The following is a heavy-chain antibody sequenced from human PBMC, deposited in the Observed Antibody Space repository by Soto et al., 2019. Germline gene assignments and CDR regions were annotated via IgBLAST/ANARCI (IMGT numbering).Heavy chain of an antibody. CDR1: GGAIRRCD. Sequence: AETRSVAWSGAGGAIRRCDWSWIRERPGKGLEWIVYIYYSGSTNYNPSLKSRVTISVDTSKNQFSLKLSSVTAADTAVYYCARDGGYRYGGTYYYYGMDVWGQGTTVT. V-gene: IGHV4-59*01. J-gene: IGHJ6*02. D-gene: IGHD5-18*01. CDR2: IYYSGST. CDR3: ARDGGYRYGGTYYYYGMDV.